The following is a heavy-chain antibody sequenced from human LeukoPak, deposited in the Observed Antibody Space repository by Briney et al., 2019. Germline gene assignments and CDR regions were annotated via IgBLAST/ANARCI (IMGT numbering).Heavy chain of an antibody. V-gene: IGHV4-59*08. CDR3: ARHRVALAGSFFDY. CDR1: DGSISSYY. Sequence: SETLSLTCTVSDGSISSYYWIWIRQPPGKGLECIGFADCRGRPRYNPPLKSRVAMSVATSKYQFSLKLRTVTAADRATYNCARHRVALAGSFFDYWGEGTLVAVSS. J-gene: IGHJ4*02. CDR2: ADCRGRP. D-gene: IGHD6-19*01.